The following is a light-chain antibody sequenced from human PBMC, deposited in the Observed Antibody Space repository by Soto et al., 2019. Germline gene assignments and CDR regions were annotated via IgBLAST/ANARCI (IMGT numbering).Light chain of an antibody. CDR1: RNGGGGYNL. J-gene: IGLJ1*01. Sequence: SALTQAGSGCGAPGKAITIPCTGNRNGGGGYNLVSWYQQHPDKAPKLMIYDVTNRPSGISNRFSGSKSGNTASLTISGLQAEDEADYYCGSYTSGSTLYVFGTGTKVTVL. CDR2: DVT. V-gene: IGLV2-14*01. CDR3: GSYTSGSTLYV.